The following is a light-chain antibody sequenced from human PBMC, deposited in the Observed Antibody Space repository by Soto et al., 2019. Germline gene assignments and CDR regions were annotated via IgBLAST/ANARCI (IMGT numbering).Light chain of an antibody. V-gene: IGKV3-20*01. CDR3: QQYAGSPIT. CDR2: AAS. Sequence: EVVLRQSPVTLSLSPGEGATLSCRASQTVSKNYLAWYHQKPGQAPRLLIYAASTRATGIPDRFSGSGSGTDFTLTISRLEPEDFAVFYCQQYAGSPITFGQGTRLEIK. CDR1: QTVSKNY. J-gene: IGKJ5*01.